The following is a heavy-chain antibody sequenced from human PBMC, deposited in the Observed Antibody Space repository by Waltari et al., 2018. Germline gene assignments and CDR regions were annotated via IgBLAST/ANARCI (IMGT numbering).Heavy chain of an antibody. D-gene: IGHD2-21*01. Sequence: QVQLQESGPGLVKPSQTLSLTCTVSGGSISSGSYYWSWIRQPAGKGLEWIGRIYTSGRTNYNPSLKSRVTISVDTSKNQFSLKLSSVTAADTAVYYCARQVRHIYEGGMDVWGQGTTVTVSS. V-gene: IGHV4-61*02. J-gene: IGHJ6*02. CDR1: GGSISSGSYY. CDR2: IYTSGRT. CDR3: ARQVRHIYEGGMDV.